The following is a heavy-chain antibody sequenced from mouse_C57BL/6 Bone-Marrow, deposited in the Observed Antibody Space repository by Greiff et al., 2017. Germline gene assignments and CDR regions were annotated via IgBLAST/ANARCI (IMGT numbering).Heavy chain of an antibody. Sequence: EVQRVESGGGLVKPGGTLKLSCAASGFTFSSYAMSWVRQTPEKRLEWVATISDGGNYTYSPDNVKGRFTISRDNAKNNLYLQMSHRKSEDTAMYYCASSLAYWGQGTLVTVSA. V-gene: IGHV5-4*01. J-gene: IGHJ3*01. CDR2: ISDGGNYT. CDR3: ASSLAY. CDR1: GFTFSSYA.